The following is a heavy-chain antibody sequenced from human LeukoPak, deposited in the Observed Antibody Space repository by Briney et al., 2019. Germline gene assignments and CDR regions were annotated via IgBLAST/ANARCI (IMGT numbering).Heavy chain of an antibody. D-gene: IGHD6-13*01. CDR3: ARTTEAHSWRTRYYDYYMDV. V-gene: IGHV4-59*01. Sequence: SETLSLTCAVYGGSFSGYYWSWIRQPPGKGLEWIGYIYYSGSTNYNPSLKSRITISVDTSKNQFSLKLSSVTAADTAVYYCARTTEAHSWRTRYYDYYMDVWGKGTTVTVSS. CDR1: GGSFSGYY. CDR2: IYYSGST. J-gene: IGHJ6*03.